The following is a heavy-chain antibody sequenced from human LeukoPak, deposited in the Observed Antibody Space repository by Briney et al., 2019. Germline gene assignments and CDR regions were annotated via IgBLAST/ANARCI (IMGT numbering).Heavy chain of an antibody. J-gene: IGHJ2*01. Sequence: GGSLRLSCAASGFTFSSYWMYWVRQVPGKGLVRVSRINSNGRSTNYADSVKGRFTIFRDNAKNSLYLQMNSLRAEDTAVYYCARGSGGYWYFDLWGRGTLVTVSS. CDR3: ARGSGGYWYFDL. CDR1: GFTFSSYW. D-gene: IGHD3-10*01. V-gene: IGHV3-74*01. CDR2: INSNGRST.